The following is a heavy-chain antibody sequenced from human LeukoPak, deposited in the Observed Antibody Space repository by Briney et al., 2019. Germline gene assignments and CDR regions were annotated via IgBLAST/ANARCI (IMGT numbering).Heavy chain of an antibody. CDR3: AKDRYDILTEAVFDY. V-gene: IGHV3-9*01. CDR2: ISWNSGSI. J-gene: IGHJ4*02. CDR1: GFAFDDYA. D-gene: IGHD3-9*01. Sequence: PGGSLRLSCAASGFAFDDYAMHWVRQAPGKGLEWVSGISWNSGSIGYADSVKGRFTISRDNAKNSLYLQMNSLRAEDTALYYCAKDRYDILTEAVFDYWGQGTLVTVSS.